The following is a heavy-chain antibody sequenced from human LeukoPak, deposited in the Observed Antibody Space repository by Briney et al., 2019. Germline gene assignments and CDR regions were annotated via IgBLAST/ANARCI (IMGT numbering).Heavy chain of an antibody. V-gene: IGHV4-4*02. CDR3: ARASHDYGDYSHFDY. CDR2: IYHSGST. J-gene: IGHJ4*02. CDR1: GGSISSRNW. Sequence: ETLSLTCAVSGGSISSRNWWSWVRQPPGKGLEWIGEIYHSGSTNYNPSLKTRVTISVDKPKNQFSLKLSSVTAADTAVYYCARASHDYGDYSHFDYWGQGTLVTVSS. D-gene: IGHD4-17*01.